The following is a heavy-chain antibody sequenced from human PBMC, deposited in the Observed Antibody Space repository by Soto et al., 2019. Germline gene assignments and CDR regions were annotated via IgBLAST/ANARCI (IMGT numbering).Heavy chain of an antibody. Sequence: SETLSLTCAVSGGSISSSNWWSWVRQPPGKWLEWLREICHSGSTKYNPSLKSRITISVDKSKNQFYLNLTSVTAADTAVYYCARGVYSNYFDYWGQGTLVTVSS. CDR1: GGSISSSNW. V-gene: IGHV4-4*02. D-gene: IGHD4-4*01. J-gene: IGHJ4*02. CDR2: ICHSGST. CDR3: ARGVYSNYFDY.